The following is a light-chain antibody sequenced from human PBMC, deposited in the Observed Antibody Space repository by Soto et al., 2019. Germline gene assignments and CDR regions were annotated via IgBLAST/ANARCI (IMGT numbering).Light chain of an antibody. CDR3: QQYGSSPVT. Sequence: EIVLTQSPGTLSLSPGERATLSCRASQSVSSSQLAWYQQRPGQAPRLLMFGVSVRAAGIPERFSGSGSGTDVTLTISRLEPEDFAVYFCQQYGSSPVTFDGGTKVEMK. J-gene: IGKJ4*01. V-gene: IGKV3-20*01. CDR2: GVS. CDR1: QSVSSSQ.